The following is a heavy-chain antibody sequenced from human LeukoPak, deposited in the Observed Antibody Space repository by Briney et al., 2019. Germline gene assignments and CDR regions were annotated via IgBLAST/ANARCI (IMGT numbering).Heavy chain of an antibody. CDR1: GFTFSSYA. D-gene: IGHD5-12*01. CDR3: ARDRGSRYEYYYYYYGMDV. V-gene: IGHV3-30-3*01. Sequence: PGGSLRLSCAASGFTFSSYAMHWVRQAPGMGLEWVAVISYDGSNKYYADSVKGRFTISRDNSKNTLYLQMNSLRAEDTAVYYCARDRGSRYEYYYYYYGMDVWGQGTTVTVSS. J-gene: IGHJ6*02. CDR2: ISYDGSNK.